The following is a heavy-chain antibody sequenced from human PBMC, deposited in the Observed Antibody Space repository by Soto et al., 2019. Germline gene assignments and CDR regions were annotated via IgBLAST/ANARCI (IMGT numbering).Heavy chain of an antibody. CDR1: VYPLDNYS. J-gene: IGHJ4*02. Sequence: GGSLRLSCAACVYPLDNYSMHWVRPATGKGLEWVSGINWNSDTIGYADSVKGRFTVSRDNAKGSLLLQMSSLRAEDTAVYFCAMSNINDLYYHFESWGKGTHVTLYS. CDR2: INWNSDTI. V-gene: IGHV3-9*01. CDR3: AMSNINDLYYHFES. D-gene: IGHD3-22*01.